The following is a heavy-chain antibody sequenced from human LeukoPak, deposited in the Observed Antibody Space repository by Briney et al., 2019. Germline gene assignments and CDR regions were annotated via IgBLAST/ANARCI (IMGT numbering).Heavy chain of an antibody. D-gene: IGHD3-22*01. V-gene: IGHV3-11*01. CDR1: GSTFSDYY. Sequence: PGGSLRLSCAPSGSTFSDYYMSWIRQAPGKGLEWVSYISSSGSNIYYADSVKGRFTISRDNAKNSLYLQMSSLRAEDTAVYYCARDRTYYYDSSGSGGDGYWGQGTLVTVSS. CDR2: ISSSGSNI. CDR3: ARDRTYYYDSSGSGGDGY. J-gene: IGHJ4*02.